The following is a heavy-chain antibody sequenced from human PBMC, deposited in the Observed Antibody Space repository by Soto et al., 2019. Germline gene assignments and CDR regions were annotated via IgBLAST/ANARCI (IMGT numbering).Heavy chain of an antibody. CDR3: ARSGGLDD. CDR1: GYSFTSYA. D-gene: IGHD3-10*01. CDR2: INAANGNT. J-gene: IGHJ4*02. Sequence: QVQLVQSGAEVKKPGASVKVSCKASGYSFTSYAINWVRQAPGQGLECMGWINAANGNTRYSQKFQGRVTITRDTSATTAYMVMSSRTSDDTAVYYCARSGGLDDWGQGTLITVSS. V-gene: IGHV1-3*01.